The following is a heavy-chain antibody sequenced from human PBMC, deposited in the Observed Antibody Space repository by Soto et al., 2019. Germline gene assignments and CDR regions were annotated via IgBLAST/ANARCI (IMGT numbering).Heavy chain of an antibody. Sequence: PSETLSLTCTVSGGSISSYYWSWIRQPPGKGLEWIGYIYYSGSTNYNPSLKSRVTISVDTSKNQFSLKLSSVTAADTAVYYCARTEPRIAARREDYGMDVWGQGTTVTVSS. V-gene: IGHV4-59*01. J-gene: IGHJ6*02. CDR1: GGSISSYY. D-gene: IGHD6-6*01. CDR2: IYYSGST. CDR3: ARTEPRIAARREDYGMDV.